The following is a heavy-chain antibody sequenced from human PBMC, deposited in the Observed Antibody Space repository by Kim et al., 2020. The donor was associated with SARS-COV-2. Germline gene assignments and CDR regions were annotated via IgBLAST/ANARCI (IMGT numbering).Heavy chain of an antibody. Sequence: SETLSLTCSVSGDSVRLIAYYWDWIRQTPGKGLEWIGNVHHSGSTYYNPSLKSRVTISVDTSKNQFSLNLTSVTASDTAVYYCARRYYDYVRGSYRQFD. CDR3: ARRYYDYVRGSYRQFD. J-gene: IGHJ4*01. D-gene: IGHD3-16*02. CDR1: GDSVRLIAYY. CDR2: VHHSGST. V-gene: IGHV4-39*01.